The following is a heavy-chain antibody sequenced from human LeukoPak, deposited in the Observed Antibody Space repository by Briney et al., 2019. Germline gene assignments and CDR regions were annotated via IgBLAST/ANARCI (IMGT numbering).Heavy chain of an antibody. D-gene: IGHD6-19*01. CDR3: ARVGKQWLSASDY. Sequence: GGSLRLPCAASGFTFSSYGMHWVRQAPGKGLEWVAVIWYDGSNKYYADSVKGRFTISRDNSKNTLYLQMNSLRAEDTAVYYCARVGKQWLSASDYWGQGTLVTVSS. CDR2: IWYDGSNK. J-gene: IGHJ4*02. CDR1: GFTFSSYG. V-gene: IGHV3-33*01.